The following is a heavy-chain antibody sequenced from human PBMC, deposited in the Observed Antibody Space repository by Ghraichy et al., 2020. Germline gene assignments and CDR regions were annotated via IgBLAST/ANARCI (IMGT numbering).Heavy chain of an antibody. CDR2: INNDGSNT. CDR1: GFIFSSYW. D-gene: IGHD3-10*01. V-gene: IGHV3-74*01. Sequence: GGSLRLSCAASGFIFSSYWMHWVRQAPGKGLVWVLHINNDGSNTSYADSVKGRFTISRDNAKNTLYLQMNSLRAEDTAVYYCARDTMLLWFEEGMDVWGQGTTVTVSS. J-gene: IGHJ6*02. CDR3: ARDTMLLWFEEGMDV.